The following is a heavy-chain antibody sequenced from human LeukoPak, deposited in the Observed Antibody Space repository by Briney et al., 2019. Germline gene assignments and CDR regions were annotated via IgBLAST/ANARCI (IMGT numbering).Heavy chain of an antibody. J-gene: IGHJ3*02. Sequence: PGGSLRLSCAASGFTVTTNYMSWVRQAPGKGLEWVSVIYSGGITYYADSVKGRFTISRDNSKNTLYLQMNSLRAEDTAVYYCAKDGSGSYPPDAFDIWGQGTMVTVSS. V-gene: IGHV3-53*01. D-gene: IGHD3-10*01. CDR2: IYSGGIT. CDR1: GFTVTTNY. CDR3: AKDGSGSYPPDAFDI.